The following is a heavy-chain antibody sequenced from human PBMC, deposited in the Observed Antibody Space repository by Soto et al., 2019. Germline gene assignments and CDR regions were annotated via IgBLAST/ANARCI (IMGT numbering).Heavy chain of an antibody. Sequence: EVQLLESGGGLVQPGGSLRLSCAASGFTFSSYAMSWVRQTPGKGLEWVSGISGGGGNTYYADSVTGRFTISRDNSRNTLYLQMNSLRAADTAIYYCGKDRGAGGRFSGIAVAGIPSWGQGTLVTVSS. CDR1: GFTFSSYA. CDR2: ISGGGGNT. V-gene: IGHV3-23*01. J-gene: IGHJ5*02. CDR3: GKDRGAGGRFSGIAVAGIPS. D-gene: IGHD6-19*01.